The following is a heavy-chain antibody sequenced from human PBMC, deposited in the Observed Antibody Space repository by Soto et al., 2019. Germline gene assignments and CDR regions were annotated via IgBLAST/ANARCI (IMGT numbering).Heavy chain of an antibody. CDR3: ARARRWLDYFDY. Sequence: SETLSLTCAVYGGSFSGYYWSWIRQPPGKGLEWIGEINHSGSTNYNPSLKSRVTISVDTSKNQFSLKLSSVTAADTAVYYCARARRWLDYFDYWGQGTLVTVSS. V-gene: IGHV4-34*01. CDR1: GGSFSGYY. CDR2: INHSGST. D-gene: IGHD3-9*01. J-gene: IGHJ4*02.